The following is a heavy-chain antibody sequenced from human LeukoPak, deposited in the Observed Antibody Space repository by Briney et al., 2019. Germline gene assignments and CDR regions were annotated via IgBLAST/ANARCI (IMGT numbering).Heavy chain of an antibody. D-gene: IGHD3-22*01. CDR2: IYYSGST. V-gene: IGHV4-39*07. Sequence: SETLSLTCTVSGGSISSSSYYWGWIRQPPGKGLEWIGSIYYSGSTYYNPSLKSRVTISVDTSKNQFSLKLSSVTAADTAVYYCANVAHYYDSSGQGWFDPWGQGTLVTVSS. CDR3: ANVAHYYDSSGQGWFDP. J-gene: IGHJ5*02. CDR1: GGSISSSSYY.